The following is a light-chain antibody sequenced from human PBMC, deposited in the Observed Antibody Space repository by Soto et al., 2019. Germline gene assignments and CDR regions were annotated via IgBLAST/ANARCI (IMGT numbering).Light chain of an antibody. Sequence: DIQMTQSPSSVSAFVGDRVTVTCRASQGISSWLASYQQKPGKGPKLLIYSASNLQSGVPSRFSGSGSGTDFTLTISNLQPEDFGIYYCQQANSFPLTFGGGTKVEIK. J-gene: IGKJ4*01. CDR3: QQANSFPLT. CDR1: QGISSW. V-gene: IGKV1-12*01. CDR2: SAS.